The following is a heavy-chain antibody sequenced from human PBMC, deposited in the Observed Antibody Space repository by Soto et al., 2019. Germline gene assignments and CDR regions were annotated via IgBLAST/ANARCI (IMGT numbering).Heavy chain of an antibody. Sequence: SETLSLTCTVSGGSISSYYWSWIRQPPGKGLEWTGYIYCSGSTNYNPSLKSRVTISVDTSKNQFSLKLSSVTAADTAVYYCAKGYSSGWLDYWGQGTLVPVSS. J-gene: IGHJ4*02. D-gene: IGHD6-19*01. CDR2: IYCSGST. V-gene: IGHV4-59*01. CDR3: AKGYSSGWLDY. CDR1: GGSISSYY.